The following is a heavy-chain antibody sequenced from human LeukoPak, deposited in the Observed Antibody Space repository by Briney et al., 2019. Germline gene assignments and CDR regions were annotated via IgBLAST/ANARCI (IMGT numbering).Heavy chain of an antibody. J-gene: IGHJ4*02. CDR1: GYTFTSYG. CDR2: ISAYNGNT. D-gene: IGHD6-19*01. V-gene: IGHV1-18*01. Sequence: ASVKVSCKASGYTFTSYGISWVRQAPGQGLEWMGWISAYNGNTNYAQKLQGRVTMTIDTSTSTAYMELRSLRSDDTAVYYCARDYSSGWLLRFDYWGQGTLVTVSS. CDR3: ARDYSSGWLLRFDY.